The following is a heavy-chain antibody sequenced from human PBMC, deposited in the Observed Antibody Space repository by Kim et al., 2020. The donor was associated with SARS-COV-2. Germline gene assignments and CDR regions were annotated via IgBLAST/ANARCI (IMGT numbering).Heavy chain of an antibody. CDR1: GGSISSYY. D-gene: IGHD3-10*01. Sequence: SETLSLTCSLTGGSISSYYWSWLRQPPGKGLEWIGYIYHTGSTNYNPSLKSRVTMSLDSSKARFSLTLTSATAADTAVYYCAALAGASEDFWGQGTLVAGSS. V-gene: IGHV4-59*13. CDR2: IYHTGST. J-gene: IGHJ4*02. CDR3: AALAGASEDF.